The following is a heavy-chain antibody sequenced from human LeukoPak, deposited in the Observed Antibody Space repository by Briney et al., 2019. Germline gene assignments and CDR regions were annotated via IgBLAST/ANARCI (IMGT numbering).Heavy chain of an antibody. V-gene: IGHV3-74*01. CDR1: GFTFSNYY. Sequence: GGSLRLSCAASGFTFSNYYMHWVRQAPGKGLVWVSHINSDGSNINYAGSVKGRFTISRDNAKNSLYLQMNSLRAEDTAVYYCAELGITMIGGVWGKGTTVTISS. CDR3: AELGITMIGGV. CDR2: INSDGSNI. D-gene: IGHD3-10*02. J-gene: IGHJ6*04.